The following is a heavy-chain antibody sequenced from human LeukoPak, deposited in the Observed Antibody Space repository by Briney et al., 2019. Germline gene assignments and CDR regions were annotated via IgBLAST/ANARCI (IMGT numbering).Heavy chain of an antibody. V-gene: IGHV4-4*07. CDR1: GGSISSYY. J-gene: IGHJ4*02. Sequence: ASETLSLTCTVTGGSISSYYWSWIRQPAGKGLEWIGRIYTSGSTNYNPSLKSRVTMSVDTSKNQFSLKLSSVTAADTAVYYCARTSAAAIQVYFDYWGQGTLVTVSS. D-gene: IGHD2-2*02. CDR2: IYTSGST. CDR3: ARTSAAAIQVYFDY.